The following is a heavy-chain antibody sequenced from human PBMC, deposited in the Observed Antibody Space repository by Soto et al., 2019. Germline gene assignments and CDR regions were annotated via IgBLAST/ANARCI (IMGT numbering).Heavy chain of an antibody. CDR1: GGSISSYY. Sequence: SETLSLTCTVSGGSISSYYWSWIRQPPGKGLEWIGYIYYSGSTNYNPSLKSRVTISVDTSKNQFSLKLSSVTAADTAVYYCARSRYDFWSGPDYGMDVWGQGTTVT. CDR2: IYYSGST. CDR3: ARSRYDFWSGPDYGMDV. J-gene: IGHJ6*02. D-gene: IGHD3-3*01. V-gene: IGHV4-59*01.